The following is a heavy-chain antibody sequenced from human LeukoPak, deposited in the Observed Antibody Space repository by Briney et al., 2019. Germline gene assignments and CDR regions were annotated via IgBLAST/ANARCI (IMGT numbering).Heavy chain of an antibody. CDR3: ARGRGYCSSTSCANFDY. CDR1: GGSISSYY. J-gene: IGHJ4*02. V-gene: IGHV4-59*01. CDR2: ISSSGST. D-gene: IGHD2-2*01. Sequence: SETLSLTCTVSGGSISSYYWSWIRQPPGKGLEWIGYISSSGSTNYNPSLESRVTISGVTSKNQFSLKLTSVTAADTALYYCARGRGYCSSTSCANFDYWGQGSLVTVSS.